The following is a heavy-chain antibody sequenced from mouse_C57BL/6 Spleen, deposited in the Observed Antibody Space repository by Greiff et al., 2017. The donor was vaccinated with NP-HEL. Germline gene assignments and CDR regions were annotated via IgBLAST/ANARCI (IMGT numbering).Heavy chain of an antibody. CDR1: GFTFSSYT. CDR2: ISGGGGNT. V-gene: IGHV5-9*01. D-gene: IGHD1-1*01. J-gene: IGHJ1*03. CDR3: ARHYYGSSFDV. Sequence: DVMLVESGGGLVKPGGSLKLSCAASGFTFSSYTMSWVRQTPEKRLEWVATISGGGGNTYYPDSVKGRFTISRDNAKNTLYLQMSSLRSEDTALYYCARHYYGSSFDVWGTGTTVTVSS.